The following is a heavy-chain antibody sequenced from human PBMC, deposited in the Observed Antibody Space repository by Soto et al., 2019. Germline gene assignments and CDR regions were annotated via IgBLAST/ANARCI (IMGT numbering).Heavy chain of an antibody. CDR1: GGSISSSNW. CDR3: ARNGYSNGWYHFDY. J-gene: IGHJ4*02. D-gene: IGHD6-19*01. CDR2: IHHSGST. V-gene: IGHV4-4*02. Sequence: QVQLQESGPGLVKPSGTLSLTCALSGGSISSSNWWSWVRQPPGKGLEWIGEIHHSGSTSYKSSLKSRVTIAVDKSKNQFSLKLTSVTAADTAVYYCARNGYSNGWYHFDYWGQGILVTVSS.